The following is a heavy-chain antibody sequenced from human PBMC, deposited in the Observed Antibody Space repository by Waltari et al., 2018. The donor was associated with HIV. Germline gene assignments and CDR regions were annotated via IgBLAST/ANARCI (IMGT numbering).Heavy chain of an antibody. D-gene: IGHD4-17*01. CDR1: GPTFKTFP. Sequence: VESGGGLVRPGGSLTISCVVSGPTFKTFPMTWVRQTAGKGLEWVASSGGTGSYIYYGPYLKDRFTVSRDNGKQTVFLQMDSLRVEDSGVYYCVRDRTPVTTGDFDSWGPGARVTVS. J-gene: IGHJ4*02. CDR3: VRDRTPVTTGDFDS. CDR2: SGGTGSYI. V-gene: IGHV3-21*01.